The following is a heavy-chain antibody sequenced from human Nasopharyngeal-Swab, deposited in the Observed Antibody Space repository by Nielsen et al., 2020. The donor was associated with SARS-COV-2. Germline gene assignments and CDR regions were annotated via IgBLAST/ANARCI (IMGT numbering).Heavy chain of an antibody. V-gene: IGHV3-23*03. CDR1: GFPFSSFA. D-gene: IGHD3-16*01. Sequence: GESLKLSCASSGFPFSSFAMSWVRPAPGKGLEWVSVIYSGGSSTYYADSVKGRFTISRDNSKNTLYLQMNSLRAEDTAVYYCAKPPGDYVWGSYYFDYWGQGTLVTVSS. CDR3: AKPPGDYVWGSYYFDY. CDR2: IYSGGSST. J-gene: IGHJ4*02.